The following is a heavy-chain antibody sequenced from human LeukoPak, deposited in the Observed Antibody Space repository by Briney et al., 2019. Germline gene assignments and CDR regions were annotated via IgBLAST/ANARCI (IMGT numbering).Heavy chain of an antibody. J-gene: IGHJ3*02. CDR3: ARGGSRTRSTCYSDASDI. Sequence: TGGSLRLSCAASEFMFSEYWMNWVRQAPGKGLEWLAIINQDGSEKYSVSSVKGRFTISRDNVKNSLYLQLSSLRAEDTAVYYCARGGSRTRSTCYSDASDIWGQGTMVTVSS. V-gene: IGHV3-7*01. CDR1: EFMFSEYW. D-gene: IGHD2-15*01. CDR2: INQDGSEK.